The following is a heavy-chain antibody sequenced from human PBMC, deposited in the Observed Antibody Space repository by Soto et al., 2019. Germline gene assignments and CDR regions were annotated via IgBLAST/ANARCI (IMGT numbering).Heavy chain of an antibody. CDR2: IYPHDSDT. CDR3: ARAAYGSGSYYAPYYYYAMDV. D-gene: IGHD3-10*01. V-gene: IGHV5-51*01. CDR1: GYNFNNYW. Sequence: GESLKISCKVSGYNFNNYWIAWVRQMPGKGLELLGLIYPHDSDTRYSPSFQGQVTISDDKSISTAYLQWRSLKTSDTAMYYCARAAYGSGSYYAPYYYYAMDVWGQGTTVTVSS. J-gene: IGHJ6*02.